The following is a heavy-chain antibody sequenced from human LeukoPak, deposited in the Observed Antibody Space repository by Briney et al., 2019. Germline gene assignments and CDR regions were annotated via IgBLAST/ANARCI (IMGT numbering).Heavy chain of an antibody. D-gene: IGHD3-22*01. Sequence: PSETLSLTCTVSGGSISSGGYYWSWIRQHPGKGLEWIGYIYYGGSTYYNPSLKSRVTISVDTSKNQFSLKLSSVTAADTAVYYCASRYYYDSSGDLDYWGQGTLVTVSS. J-gene: IGHJ4*02. V-gene: IGHV4-31*03. CDR1: GGSISSGGYY. CDR3: ASRYYYDSSGDLDY. CDR2: IYYGGST.